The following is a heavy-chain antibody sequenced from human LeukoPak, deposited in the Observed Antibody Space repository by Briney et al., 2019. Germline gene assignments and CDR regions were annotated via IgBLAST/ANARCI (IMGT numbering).Heavy chain of an antibody. D-gene: IGHD6-13*01. Sequence: ASVTVSFKASGYTFTSYDINWVRQATGQGLEWMGWMNPNSGNTGYAQKFQGRVTMTRNTSISTAYMELSSLRSEDTAVYYCARAIIAAAGTAYYYYGMDVWGQGTTVTVSS. J-gene: IGHJ6*02. CDR2: MNPNSGNT. CDR1: GYTFTSYD. CDR3: ARAIIAAAGTAYYYYGMDV. V-gene: IGHV1-8*01.